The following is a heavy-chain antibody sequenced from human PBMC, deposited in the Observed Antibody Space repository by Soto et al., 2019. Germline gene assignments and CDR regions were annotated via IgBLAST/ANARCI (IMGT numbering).Heavy chain of an antibody. CDR2: IYFSGGI. CDR1: GGSISNGGYY. V-gene: IGHV4-31*03. CDR3: ACSPLPPRDSYIRPYFDY. Sequence: QVQLQESGPGLVKPSQTLSLTCTVSGGSISNGGYYWSWIRQLPGKGLEWIGYIYFSGGIFYNPSLKSRVTMSDDTAKNHFSLKLSSVTATDTAVYYFACSPLPPRDSYIRPYFDYWGQGTLVSVSS. J-gene: IGHJ4*02. D-gene: IGHD2-21*01.